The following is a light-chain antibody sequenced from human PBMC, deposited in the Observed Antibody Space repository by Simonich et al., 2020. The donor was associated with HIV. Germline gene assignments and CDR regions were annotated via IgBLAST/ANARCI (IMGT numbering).Light chain of an antibody. CDR2: AAY. J-gene: IGKJ1*01. Sequence: HMTQSPSSLSASVGDRVTITYRASQDIINYLAWYQQKSGKAPKRLPYAAYRLESGVPSRFSGSGSGTDYTLTISSLQPEDFASYYCQQYYSTPPWTFGQGTKVEIK. V-gene: IGKV1-NL1*01. CDR3: QQYYSTPPWT. CDR1: QDIINY.